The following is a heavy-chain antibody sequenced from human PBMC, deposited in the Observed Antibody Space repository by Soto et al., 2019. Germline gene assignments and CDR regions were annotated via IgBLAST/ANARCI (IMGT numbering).Heavy chain of an antibody. J-gene: IGHJ6*02. V-gene: IGHV4-31*11. CDR3: ARQNPPGYYYYAMDV. Sequence: SETLSLTCAVSGGSISSGGYYWNWIRQHPGKGLEWIGYIYYSGSTYYNPSLKSRVTISVDTSKNQFSLKLSSVTAADTAVYYCARQNPPGYYYYAMDVWGQGTTVTVSS. CDR2: IYYSGST. CDR1: GGSISSGGYY.